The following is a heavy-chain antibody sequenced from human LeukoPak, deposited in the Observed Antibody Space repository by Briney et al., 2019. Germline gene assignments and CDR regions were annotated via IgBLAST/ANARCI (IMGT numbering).Heavy chain of an antibody. Sequence: PGGSLRLSCAASGFTFSDHYMDWVRQAPGKGLEWVGRTRNKANSYTTEYAASVKGRFTISRDDSKNSLYLQMNSLKTEDTAVYYCARGPAQGAMAENWFDPWGQGTLVTVSS. CDR1: GFTFSDHY. CDR3: ARGPAQGAMAENWFDP. J-gene: IGHJ5*02. V-gene: IGHV3-72*01. D-gene: IGHD1-26*01. CDR2: TRNKANSYTT.